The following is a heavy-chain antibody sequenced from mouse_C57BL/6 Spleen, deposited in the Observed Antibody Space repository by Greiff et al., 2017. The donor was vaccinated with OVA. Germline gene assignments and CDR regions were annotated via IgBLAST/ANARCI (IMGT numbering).Heavy chain of an antibody. J-gene: IGHJ3*01. CDR3: ARDYGSSYWFAY. V-gene: IGHV1-53*01. D-gene: IGHD1-1*01. CDR1: GYTFTSYW. Sequence: VQLQQPGTELVKPGASVKLSCKASGYTFTSYWMHWVKQRPRQGLEWIGNINPSNGGTNYNEKFKSKATLTVDKSSSPAYMQLSSLTSEDSAVYYCARDYGSSYWFAYWGQGTLVTVSA. CDR2: INPSNGGT.